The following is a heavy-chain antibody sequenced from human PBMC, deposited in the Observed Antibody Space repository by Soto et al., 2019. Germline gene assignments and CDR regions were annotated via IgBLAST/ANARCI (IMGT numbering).Heavy chain of an antibody. CDR2: ISPYSGYT. CDR1: GYSFMKYG. V-gene: IGHV1-18*01. CDR3: AREASVLIHADQPSRFDS. D-gene: IGHD2-8*01. Sequence: ASVKVSCKGFGYSFMKYGINWVRQAPGQGLEWVGWISPYSGYTHSAQKFHGRLTLTTDAAASTAYMELRILRSADTALYYCAREASVLIHADQPSRFDSWGQGTLVTVSS. J-gene: IGHJ4*02.